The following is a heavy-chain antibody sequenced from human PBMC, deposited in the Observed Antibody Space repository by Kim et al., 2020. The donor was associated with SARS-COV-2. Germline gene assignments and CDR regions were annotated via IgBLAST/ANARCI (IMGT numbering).Heavy chain of an antibody. J-gene: IGHJ4*02. CDR2: IYYSGST. Sequence: SETLSLTCTVSGGSISSSSYYWGWIRQPPGKGLEWIGSIYYSGSTYYNPSLKSRVTISEDTSKNRXSLKLSSVTAADTAVYYCARHGSXGVIVXVITEFDYWGQGTLVTVSS. CDR3: ARHGSXGVIVXVITEFDY. CDR1: GGSISSSSYY. D-gene: IGHD3-22*01. V-gene: IGHV4-39*01.